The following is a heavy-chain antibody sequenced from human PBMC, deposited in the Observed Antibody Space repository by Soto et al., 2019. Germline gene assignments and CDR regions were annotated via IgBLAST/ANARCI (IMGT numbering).Heavy chain of an antibody. CDR2: ISYDGSNK. D-gene: IGHD6-13*01. CDR3: AKARQYSSSWSTYYYYYGMDV. V-gene: IGHV3-30*18. J-gene: IGHJ6*02. Sequence: SLRLSCAASGFTFSSYGMHWVRQAPGKGLEWVAVISYDGSNKYYADSVKGRFTISRDNSKNTLYLQMNSLRAEDTAVYYCAKARQYSSSWSTYYYYYGMDVWGQGTTVTVSS. CDR1: GFTFSSYG.